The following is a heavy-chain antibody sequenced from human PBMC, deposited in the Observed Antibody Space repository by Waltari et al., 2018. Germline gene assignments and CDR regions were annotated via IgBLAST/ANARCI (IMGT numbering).Heavy chain of an antibody. D-gene: IGHD3-10*01. V-gene: IGHV4-59*01. CDR2: IYYSEST. Sequence: QVQLQESGPGLVKPSETLSLPCSVPGGSIRSYYWSWIRQPPGKGLEWIGYIYYSESTNYNPSLKSRVTISVDTKNQFSLNLSSVTAADTAVYYCARSPGSRHYFDYWGQGTLVTVSS. J-gene: IGHJ4*02. CDR1: GGSIRSYY. CDR3: ARSPGSRHYFDY.